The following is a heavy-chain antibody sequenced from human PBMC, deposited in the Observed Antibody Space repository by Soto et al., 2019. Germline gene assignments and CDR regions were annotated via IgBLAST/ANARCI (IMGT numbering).Heavy chain of an antibody. J-gene: IGHJ4*02. CDR1: GYTFTSYA. V-gene: IGHV1-3*01. CDR2: INAANGNT. Sequence: ASVKVSCKASGYTFTSYAMHWVRQAPGQRIEWMGWINAANGNTKYSQKFQGRVTITRDTSASTAYMELSSLRSEDTAVYYCARTGKSIAAADYYFDYWGQGTLVTVSS. D-gene: IGHD6-13*01. CDR3: ARTGKSIAAADYYFDY.